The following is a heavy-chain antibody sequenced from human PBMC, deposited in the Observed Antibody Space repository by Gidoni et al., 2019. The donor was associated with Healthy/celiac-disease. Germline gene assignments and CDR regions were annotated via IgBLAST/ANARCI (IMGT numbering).Heavy chain of an antibody. J-gene: IGHJ5*02. D-gene: IGHD3-10*01. CDR3: ARDGRITMVRGVSDWFDP. CDR2: ISYDGSNK. V-gene: IGHV3-30*03. Sequence: QVQLVESGGGVVQPGRSLRLSCAASGFTFSSSGMHWVRQAPGKGLEWVAVISYDGSNKYYADSVKGRFTISRDNSKNTLYLQMNSLRAEDTAVYYCARDGRITMVRGVSDWFDPWGQGTLVTVSS. CDR1: GFTFSSSG.